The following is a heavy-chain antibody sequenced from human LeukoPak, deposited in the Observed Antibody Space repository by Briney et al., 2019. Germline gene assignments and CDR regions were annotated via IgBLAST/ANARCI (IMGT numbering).Heavy chain of an antibody. D-gene: IGHD3-22*01. J-gene: IGHJ4*02. Sequence: ASVKVSCKASGYTFTGYYMHWVRQAPGQGLEWMGWINPNSGGTNYAQKFQGRVTMTRDTSISTAYMELSRLRSDDTAVYYCATRRYYYDSSGALRYWGQGTLVTVSS. CDR3: ATRRYYYDSSGALRY. V-gene: IGHV1-2*02. CDR2: INPNSGGT. CDR1: GYTFTGYY.